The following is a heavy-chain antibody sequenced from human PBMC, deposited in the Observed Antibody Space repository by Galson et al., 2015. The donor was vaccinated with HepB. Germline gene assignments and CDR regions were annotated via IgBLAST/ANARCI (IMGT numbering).Heavy chain of an antibody. V-gene: IGHV1-69*13. CDR2: IIPIFGTA. D-gene: IGHD2-8*01. CDR1: GGTFSSYA. CDR3: ARGSGVLMVYAMTANWFDP. J-gene: IGHJ5*02. Sequence: SVKVSCKASGGTFSSYAISWVRQAPGQGLEWMGGIIPIFGTANYAQKFQGRVTITADESTSTAYMELSSLRSEDTAVYYCARGSGVLMVYAMTANWFDPWGQGTLVTVSS.